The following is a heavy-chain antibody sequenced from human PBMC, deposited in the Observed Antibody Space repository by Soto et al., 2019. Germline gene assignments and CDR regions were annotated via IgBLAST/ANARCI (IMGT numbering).Heavy chain of an antibody. J-gene: IGHJ5*02. CDR3: ARGRQAAAGSNWFDP. D-gene: IGHD6-13*01. V-gene: IGHV4-34*01. Sequence: SEALSLTCAVYGGSFSGYYWSWIRQPPGKGLEWIGEINHSGSTNYNPSLKSRVTISVDTSKNQFSLKLSSVTAADTAVYYCARGRQAAAGSNWFDPWGQGTLVTVSS. CDR1: GGSFSGYY. CDR2: INHSGST.